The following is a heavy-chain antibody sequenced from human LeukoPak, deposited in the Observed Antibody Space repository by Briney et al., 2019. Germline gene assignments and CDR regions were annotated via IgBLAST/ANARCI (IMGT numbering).Heavy chain of an antibody. Sequence: PSETLSLTCAVYGGSFSGYYWSWIRQPPGKGLEWIGSIYYSGSTYYNPSLKSRVTISVDTSKNQFSLKLSSVTAADTAVYYCARAQGGYSGWFPFDYWGQGTLVTVSS. CDR1: GGSFSGYY. J-gene: IGHJ4*02. CDR3: ARAQGGYSGWFPFDY. D-gene: IGHD6-19*01. V-gene: IGHV4-34*01. CDR2: IYYSGST.